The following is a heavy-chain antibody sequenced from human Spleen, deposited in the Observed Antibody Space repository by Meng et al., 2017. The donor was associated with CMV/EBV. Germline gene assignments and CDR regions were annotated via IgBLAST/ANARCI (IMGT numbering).Heavy chain of an antibody. CDR2: IIPVYGTV. V-gene: IGHV1-69*13. D-gene: IGHD5-18*01. J-gene: IGHJ4*02. Sequence: SVKVSCKASGGTFNNFAVSWVRMAPGQEPEWMGGIIPVYGTVNYAQKFQGRVTITADEYTNTGYMELSSLRSEDTAMYFCAREGYSYGQYWFDYWGQGTLVTVSS. CDR1: GGTFNNFA. CDR3: AREGYSYGQYWFDY.